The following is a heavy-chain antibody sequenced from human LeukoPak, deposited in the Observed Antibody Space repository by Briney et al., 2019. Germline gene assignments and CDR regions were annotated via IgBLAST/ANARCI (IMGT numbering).Heavy chain of an antibody. CDR2: IVVGSSNT. CDR1: GFTFSNSA. Sequence: AASVKVSCKASGFTFSNSAVQWVRQARGQRLEWIGWIVVGSSNTNYAQKFQERVTITRDMSTRTAYMELSSLRSEDTAVYYCAADIVGAQLHWGQGTLVTVSS. V-gene: IGHV1-58*01. J-gene: IGHJ4*02. CDR3: AADIVGAQLH. D-gene: IGHD1-26*01.